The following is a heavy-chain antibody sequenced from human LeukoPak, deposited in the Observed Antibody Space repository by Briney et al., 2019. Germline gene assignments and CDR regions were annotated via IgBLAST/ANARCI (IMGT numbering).Heavy chain of an antibody. CDR2: ISGSSIYI. CDR3: ARDPPYYDSSGYYYDY. V-gene: IGHV3-21*01. Sequence: GSLRLSCAASGFTFSTYSMNWVRQAPGKGLEWVSSISGSSIYIYYADSVTGRFTISRDNPKNSLYLQMNSLRAEDTAVYYCARDPPYYDSSGYYYDYWGQGTLVTVSS. CDR1: GFTFSTYS. J-gene: IGHJ4*02. D-gene: IGHD3-22*01.